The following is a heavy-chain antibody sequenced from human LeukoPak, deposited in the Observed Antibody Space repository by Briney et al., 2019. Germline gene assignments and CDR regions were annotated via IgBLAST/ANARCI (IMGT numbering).Heavy chain of an antibody. CDR2: IHYSGST. CDR3: ARVSDTAMAERYFDL. CDR1: GGSISSYY. J-gene: IGHJ2*01. Sequence: PSETLSLTCTVSGGSISSYYWSWIRQPPGKGLEWIGYIHYSGSTNYNPSLKSRVTISVDTSKNQFSLKLSSVTAADTAVYYCARVSDTAMAERYFDLWGRGTLVTVSS. D-gene: IGHD5-18*01. V-gene: IGHV4-59*08.